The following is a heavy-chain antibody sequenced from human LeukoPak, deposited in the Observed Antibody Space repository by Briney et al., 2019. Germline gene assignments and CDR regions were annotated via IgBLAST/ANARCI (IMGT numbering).Heavy chain of an antibody. CDR3: VRQPALSYCSAGTCWFDS. Sequence: SETLSLTCSVSGGSINSGSYYWGWIRQPPGKGLEWVGSICYSGSAYYDPSLKSRVTISVDTSKYQCSLKLNSVTDADTAVYYCVRQPALSYCSAGTCWFDSWGQGTLVTVSS. CDR1: GGSINSGSYY. D-gene: IGHD2-15*01. CDR2: ICYSGSA. V-gene: IGHV4-39*01. J-gene: IGHJ5*01.